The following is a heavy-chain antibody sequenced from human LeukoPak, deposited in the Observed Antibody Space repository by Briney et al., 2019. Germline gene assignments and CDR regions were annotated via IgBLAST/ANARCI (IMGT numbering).Heavy chain of an antibody. Sequence: GGSLRLSCAASGFTFSSYGMHWVRQAPGKGLEWVAVISYDGSNKYYADSVKGRFTISRDNSKNTLYLQMNSLRAEDTAVYYCARGHPRGGPKYSSGWYEGHPYYFDYWGQGTLVTVSS. CDR2: ISYDGSNK. CDR3: ARGHPRGGPKYSSGWYEGHPYYFDY. V-gene: IGHV3-30*03. D-gene: IGHD6-19*01. J-gene: IGHJ4*02. CDR1: GFTFSSYG.